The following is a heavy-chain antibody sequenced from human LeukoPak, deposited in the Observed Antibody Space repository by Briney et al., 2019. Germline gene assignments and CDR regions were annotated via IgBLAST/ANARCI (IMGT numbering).Heavy chain of an antibody. CDR3: ARDERYCSGGSCTDF. V-gene: IGHV3-48*04. Sequence: GGSLRLSCAASEFTFSSYSMNWVRQAPGKGLQWVSYITGSGSGIHYADSVKGRFTISRDNAKNTLYLQMNSLRAEDTAVYYCARDERYCSGGSCTDFWGQGTLVTVSS. J-gene: IGHJ4*02. D-gene: IGHD2-15*01. CDR1: EFTFSSYS. CDR2: ITGSGSGI.